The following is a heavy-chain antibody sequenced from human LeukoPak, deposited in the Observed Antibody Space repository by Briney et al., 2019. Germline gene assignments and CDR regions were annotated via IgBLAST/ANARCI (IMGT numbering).Heavy chain of an antibody. J-gene: IGHJ4*02. CDR1: GGSFSGYY. Sequence: SETLSLTCAVYGGSFSGYYWSWIRQPPGKGLEWIGYIYYSGSTYYNPSLKSRVTISVDTSKNQFSLKLSSVTAADTAVYYCASFYYGSGSYYTPKYYFDYWGQGTLVTVSS. V-gene: IGHV4-59*12. CDR3: ASFYYGSGSYYTPKYYFDY. CDR2: IYYSGST. D-gene: IGHD3-10*01.